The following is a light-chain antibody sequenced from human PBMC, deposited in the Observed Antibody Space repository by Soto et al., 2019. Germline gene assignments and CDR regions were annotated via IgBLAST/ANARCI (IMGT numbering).Light chain of an antibody. CDR1: QSISSY. Sequence: DIQLTQSPSSLSASVGDRVTITCRASQSISSYLNWYQQKPVKAPKLLIYAASSLQSGVLSRFSGSGSGTDFTLTISSLQPEDFATYYCQQSYSTPRTFGQGTKLEIK. J-gene: IGKJ2*02. CDR3: QQSYSTPRT. CDR2: AAS. V-gene: IGKV1-39*01.